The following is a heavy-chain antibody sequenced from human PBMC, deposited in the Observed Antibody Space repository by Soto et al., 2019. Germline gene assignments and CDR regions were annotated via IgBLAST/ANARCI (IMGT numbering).Heavy chain of an antibody. D-gene: IGHD3-3*01. CDR3: ARFDDFWSGYYTGYYYGMDV. Sequence: QVQLVESGGGLVKPGGSLRLSCAASGFTFSDYYMSWIRQAPGKGLEWVSYISSSGSTIYYADSVKGRFTISRDNAKNSLYLQMNSLRDEDTAVYYCARFDDFWSGYYTGYYYGMDVWGQGTTVTVSS. J-gene: IGHJ6*02. CDR2: ISSSGSTI. V-gene: IGHV3-11*01. CDR1: GFTFSDYY.